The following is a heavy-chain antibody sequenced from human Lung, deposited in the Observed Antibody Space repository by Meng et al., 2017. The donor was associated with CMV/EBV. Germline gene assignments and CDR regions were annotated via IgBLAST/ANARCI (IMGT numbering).Heavy chain of an antibody. Sequence: SXAASGFTSSNYAINWVRQAPGKGLEWVSAISGTGATTYYADSVRGRFTISRDNSKNSVHLQMNSLRAEDTAMYYCAKTSAAARVYYFDYWGPGTXVTVSS. CDR3: AKTSAAARVYYFDY. J-gene: IGHJ4*02. CDR2: ISGTGATT. V-gene: IGHV3-23*01. D-gene: IGHD6-13*01. CDR1: GFTSSNYA.